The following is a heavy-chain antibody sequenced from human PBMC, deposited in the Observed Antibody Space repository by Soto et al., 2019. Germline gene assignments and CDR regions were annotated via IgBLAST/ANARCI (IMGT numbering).Heavy chain of an antibody. CDR3: AREKFVVFGMAHPYWYFEL. D-gene: IGHD2-21*01. Sequence: TLSLTPAPSGGSINNGDHYWSWIRQPPGKGLERIGYIYYSGSTYFNQSLKSRLSMSLDTSKNQFSLKLTSVTAANTAVYYCAREKFVVFGMAHPYWYFELRGRG. CDR1: GGSINNGDHY. CDR2: IYYSGST. J-gene: IGHJ2*01. V-gene: IGHV4-30-4*01.